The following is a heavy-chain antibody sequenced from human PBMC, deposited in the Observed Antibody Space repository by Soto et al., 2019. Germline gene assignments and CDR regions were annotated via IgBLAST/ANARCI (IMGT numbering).Heavy chain of an antibody. D-gene: IGHD3-16*01. Sequence: EVQLVESGGGLVQPGGSLRLSCAASGFTFSAYNMHWVRQAPGKGLEWVSYITTVSSTIYYADSVKGRFTISRDNAKNSLYLQMNSLRAEDTAVYYCVRDSYGLGDYWGQGTLVTVSS. CDR3: VRDSYGLGDY. CDR1: GFTFSAYN. CDR2: ITTVSSTI. J-gene: IGHJ4*02. V-gene: IGHV3-48*04.